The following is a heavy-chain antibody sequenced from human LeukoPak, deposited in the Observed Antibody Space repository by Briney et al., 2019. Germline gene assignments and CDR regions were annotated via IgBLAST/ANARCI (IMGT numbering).Heavy chain of an antibody. CDR2: ISSGGTYI. CDR1: GFTFSGYS. Sequence: GGSLRLSCAASGFTFSGYSMNWVRQAPGKGLEWVSSISSGGTYIYYADSVKGRFTISRDIAKNSLYLQMNSLRAEDTAVYYCARGITMANWGQGTLVTVSS. D-gene: IGHD3-10*01. J-gene: IGHJ4*02. V-gene: IGHV3-21*01. CDR3: ARGITMAN.